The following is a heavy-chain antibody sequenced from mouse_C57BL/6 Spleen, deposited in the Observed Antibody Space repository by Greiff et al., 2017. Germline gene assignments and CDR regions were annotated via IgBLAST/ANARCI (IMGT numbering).Heavy chain of an antibody. V-gene: IGHV2-2*01. Sequence: VKLVESGPGLVQPSQSLSITCTVSGFSLTSYGVHWVRQSPGKGLEWLGVIWSGGSTDYNAAFISRLSISKDNSKSQVFFKMNSLQADDTAIYYCARINYYGSSHYFDYWGQGTTLTVSS. CDR3: ARINYYGSSHYFDY. CDR2: IWSGGST. CDR1: GFSLTSYG. J-gene: IGHJ2*01. D-gene: IGHD1-1*01.